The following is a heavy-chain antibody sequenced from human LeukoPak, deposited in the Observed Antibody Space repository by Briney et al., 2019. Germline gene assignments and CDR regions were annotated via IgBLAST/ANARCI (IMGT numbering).Heavy chain of an antibody. CDR2: ISSSSSYI. D-gene: IGHD3-10*01. Sequence: GGSLRLSCAASGFTFSSYSMNWVRQAPGKGLEWVSSISSSSSYIYYADSVKGRFTISRDNAKNSLYLQMNSLRAEDTAVYYRARVYYYGSGSYHNYYYYGMDVWGQGTTVTVSS. V-gene: IGHV3-21*01. CDR1: GFTFSSYS. J-gene: IGHJ6*02. CDR3: ARVYYYGSGSYHNYYYYGMDV.